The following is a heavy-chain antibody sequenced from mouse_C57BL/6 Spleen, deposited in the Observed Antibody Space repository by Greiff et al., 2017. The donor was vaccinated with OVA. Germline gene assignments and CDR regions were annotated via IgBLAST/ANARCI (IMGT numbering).Heavy chain of an antibody. CDR1: GYTFTDYN. D-gene: IGHD1-1*01. CDR2: INPNNGGT. CDR3: ARGGYYGSSPYYAMDY. J-gene: IGHJ4*01. Sequence: EVKLVESGPELVKPGASVKMSCKASGYTFTDYNMHWVKQSHGKSLEWIGYINPNNGGTSYNQKFKGKATLTVNKSSSTAYMELRSLTSEDSAVYYCARGGYYGSSPYYAMDYWGQGTSVTVSS. V-gene: IGHV1-22*01.